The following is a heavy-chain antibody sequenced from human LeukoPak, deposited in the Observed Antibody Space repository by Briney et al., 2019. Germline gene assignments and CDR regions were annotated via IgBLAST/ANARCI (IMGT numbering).Heavy chain of an antibody. D-gene: IGHD3-22*01. CDR3: AKGDKRITMIVVVIPFDY. V-gene: IGHV3-23*01. CDR1: GFTFSSYA. CDR2: ISGSGGST. Sequence: GGSLRLSCAASGFTFSSYAMSWVRQAPGKGLEWVSAISGSGGSTYYADSVKGRFTISRDNSKNTLYLHMNSLRAEDTAVYYCAKGDKRITMIVVVIPFDYWGQGTLVTVSS. J-gene: IGHJ4*02.